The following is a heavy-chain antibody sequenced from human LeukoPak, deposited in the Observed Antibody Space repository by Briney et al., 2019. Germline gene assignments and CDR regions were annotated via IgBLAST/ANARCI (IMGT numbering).Heavy chain of an antibody. Sequence: SSETLSLTCTVSGGSIRSYYWSWIRQPPGEGLEWIGYIYFSGSTSYNPSLKSRVTISVDRSKNQFSLKLSSVAAADTAVYYCARSYDTNFDYWGQGTLVTVSS. CDR1: GGSIRSYY. V-gene: IGHV4-59*01. J-gene: IGHJ4*02. CDR3: ARSYDTNFDY. D-gene: IGHD3-3*01. CDR2: IYFSGST.